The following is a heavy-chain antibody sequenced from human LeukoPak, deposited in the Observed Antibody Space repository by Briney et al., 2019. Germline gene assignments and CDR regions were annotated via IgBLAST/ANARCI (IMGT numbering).Heavy chain of an antibody. CDR3: ARDPYQLGYCSGGSCYGNYYYYMDV. CDR1: GFTFSSYS. CDR2: ISSSSSYI. J-gene: IGHJ6*03. D-gene: IGHD2-15*01. V-gene: IGHV3-21*01. Sequence: GGSLRLSCAASGFTFSSYSMNWVRQAPGKGLEWVSSISSSSSYIYYADSVKGRFTISRDNAKNSLYLQMYSLRAEDTAVYYCARDPYQLGYCSGGSCYGNYYYYMDVWGKGTTVTVSS.